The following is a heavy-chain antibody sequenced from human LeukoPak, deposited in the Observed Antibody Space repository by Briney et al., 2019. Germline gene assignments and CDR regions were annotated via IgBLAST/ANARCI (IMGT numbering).Heavy chain of an antibody. CDR2: IYYSGST. CDR1: GGSISSGGYY. J-gene: IGHJ5*02. CDR3: ARCVDKVMNWFDP. V-gene: IGHV4-31*03. Sequence: MPSETLSLTCTVSGGSISSGGYYWSWIRQHPGKGLEWIGYIYYSGSTYYNPSLKSRVTISVDTSKNQFSLKLSSVTAADTAVYYCARCVDKVMNWFDPWGQGTLVTVSS. D-gene: IGHD2-21*01.